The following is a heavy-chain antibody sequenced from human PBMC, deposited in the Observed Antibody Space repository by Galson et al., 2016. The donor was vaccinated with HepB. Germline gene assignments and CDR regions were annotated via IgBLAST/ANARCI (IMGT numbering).Heavy chain of an antibody. Sequence: SLRLSCAASGFTLSSYGLHWVRQAPGKGLEWVAVISYDGSNKFYADSVKGRFTISRDNPKNTLYLQMNSLRAEDTAVYYCAKDRTPFAFLWFGEFDYWGQGTLVTASS. CDR1: GFTLSSYG. V-gene: IGHV3-30*18. D-gene: IGHD3-10*01. CDR3: AKDRTPFAFLWFGEFDY. J-gene: IGHJ4*02. CDR2: ISYDGSNK.